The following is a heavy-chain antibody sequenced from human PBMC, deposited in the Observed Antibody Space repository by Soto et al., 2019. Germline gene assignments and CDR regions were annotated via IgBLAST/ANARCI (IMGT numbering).Heavy chain of an antibody. CDR1: GYPVTAYY. CDR2: INPATGAA. Sequence: QLHLVQSGAVVKKPGASVTVSCSASGYPVTAYYMHWVRQAPGRGLEWMGGINPATGAAKYTQTLQGRVAMARDTSRSRVFMELGGLTSEDTAVFYCARGGGVGVAGSAAFDMWGQGTLVTVSS. D-gene: IGHD3-3*01. CDR3: ARGGGVGVAGSAAFDM. V-gene: IGHV1-2*02. J-gene: IGHJ3*02.